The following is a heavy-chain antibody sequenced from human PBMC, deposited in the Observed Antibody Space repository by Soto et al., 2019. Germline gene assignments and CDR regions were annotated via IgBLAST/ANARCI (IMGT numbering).Heavy chain of an antibody. D-gene: IGHD2-15*01. Sequence: QVQLVESGGGVVQPGGSLRLSCTTSGFTFNTYGMYWVRQAPGKGLEWVAIIGYDGSKKYYGDSVKGRFTISRDNSKNTLYLQMNSLRAEDTALYYCARGDCTGAYCYSWPFNYGVDVWGQGTTVTVSS. J-gene: IGHJ6*02. V-gene: IGHV3-33*08. CDR1: GFTFNTYG. CDR3: ARGDCTGAYCYSWPFNYGVDV. CDR2: IGYDGSKK.